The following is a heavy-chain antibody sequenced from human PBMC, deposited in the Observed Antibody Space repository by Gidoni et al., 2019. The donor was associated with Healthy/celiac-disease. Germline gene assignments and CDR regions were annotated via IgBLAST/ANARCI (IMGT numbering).Heavy chain of an antibody. J-gene: IGHJ4*02. CDR2: INPSGGST. CDR1: GYTFTSYY. V-gene: IGHV1-46*01. D-gene: IGHD3-10*01. Sequence: QVQLVQSGAVVKKPGASVTVSCRASGYTFTSYYMPWVRQAPGQGLEWMGIINPSGGSTSYAQKYQGRVTMTRDTSTSTVYMELSSVKSEDTAVYYCARDSRFRELRYWGQGTLVTVSS. CDR3: ARDSRFRELRY.